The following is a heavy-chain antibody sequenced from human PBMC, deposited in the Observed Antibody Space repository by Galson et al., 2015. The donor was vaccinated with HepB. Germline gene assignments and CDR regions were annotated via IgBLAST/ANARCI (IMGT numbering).Heavy chain of an antibody. CDR2: INPSGST. Sequence: ETLSLTCAFYGGSFSDNYRSWIRQSPAKGLEWIGEINPSGSTNYNPSLKSRVTISVGTSKSQFSLKLNSVTAADTAVYYCARGVARGSYYHYWGQGTLVTVSS. CDR3: ARGVARGSYYHY. V-gene: IGHV4-34*01. D-gene: IGHD1-26*01. CDR1: GGSFSDNY. J-gene: IGHJ4*02.